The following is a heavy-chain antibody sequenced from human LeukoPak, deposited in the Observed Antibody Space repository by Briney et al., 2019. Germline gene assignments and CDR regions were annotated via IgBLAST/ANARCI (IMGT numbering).Heavy chain of an antibody. J-gene: IGHJ4*02. V-gene: IGHV3-43D*03. CDR3: AKDRQYGDYGGGDFFDS. CDR1: GFAFDDYA. CDR2: INWVGDTS. Sequence: PGGSLRLSCAASGFAFDDYAMHWVRQAPGKGLQWISSINWVGDTSSYADSVKGRFTVSRDNTEGSLYLQMDSLRSEDTALYYCAKDRQYGDYGGGDFFDSWAREPWSPSPQ. D-gene: IGHD4-17*01.